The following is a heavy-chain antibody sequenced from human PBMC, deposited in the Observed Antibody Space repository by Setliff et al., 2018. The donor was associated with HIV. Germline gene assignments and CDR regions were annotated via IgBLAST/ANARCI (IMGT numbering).Heavy chain of an antibody. V-gene: IGHV3-13*01. CDR1: GFTLRSYD. Sequence: GGSLRLSCVVSGFTLRSYDMYWVRQAPGKGLEWVSGLGVRGDTYYTGSVKGRFAISRESAKNSLYLQMSNLRPEDTGVYYCLRGSIQVPGLDHMDVCGKGTTGTVS. D-gene: IGHD5-18*01. CDR2: LGVRGDT. CDR3: LRGSIQVPGLDHMDV. J-gene: IGHJ6*03.